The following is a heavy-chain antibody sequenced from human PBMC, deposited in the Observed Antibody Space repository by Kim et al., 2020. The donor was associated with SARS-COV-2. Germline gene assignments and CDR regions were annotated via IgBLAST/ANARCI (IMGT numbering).Heavy chain of an antibody. Sequence: EWTGEINHSGSTNCNPSLKSRVTISVGASKSQCSLKLTSVTAADTAVYYCARGGRQWLVLPPYYYYMDVWGKGTTVTVSS. D-gene: IGHD6-19*01. CDR2: INHSGST. CDR3: ARGGRQWLVLPPYYYYMDV. V-gene: IGHV4-34*01. J-gene: IGHJ6*03.